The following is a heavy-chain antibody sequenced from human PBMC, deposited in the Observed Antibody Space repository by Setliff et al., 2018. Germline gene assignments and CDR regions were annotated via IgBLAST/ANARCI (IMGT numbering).Heavy chain of an antibody. V-gene: IGHV3-7*01. Sequence: GGSLRLSCAASGFTFSRYWMSWVRQAPGKGLEWVANINQDGSEKYYVDSVKGRFTISRDNAKNSLYLQINSLRAEDTTVYYCARARGGSRWYPFDYWGQGTLVTVSS. J-gene: IGHJ4*02. D-gene: IGHD6-13*01. CDR1: GFTFSRYW. CDR3: ARARGGSRWYPFDY. CDR2: INQDGSEK.